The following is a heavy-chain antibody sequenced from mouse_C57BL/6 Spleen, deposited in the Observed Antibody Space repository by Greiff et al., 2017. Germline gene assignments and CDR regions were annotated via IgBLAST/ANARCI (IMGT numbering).Heavy chain of an antibody. Sequence: QVQLQQPGAELVMPGASVKLSCKASGYTFTSYWMHWVKQRPGQGLEWIGEIDPSDSYTNYNQKFKGKSTLTVDKSSSTAYMQLSSLTSEDSAVYYCAGYRDYDDYAMDYWGQGTSVTVSS. CDR1: GYTFTSYW. CDR2: IDPSDSYT. J-gene: IGHJ4*01. D-gene: IGHD2-4*01. V-gene: IGHV1-69*01. CDR3: AGYRDYDDYAMDY.